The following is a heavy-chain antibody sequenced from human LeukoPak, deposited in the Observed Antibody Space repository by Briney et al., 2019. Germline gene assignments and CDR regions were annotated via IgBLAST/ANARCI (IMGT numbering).Heavy chain of an antibody. CDR3: ATGSFVDTAMFY. CDR1: GFTFSSYS. J-gene: IGHJ4*02. V-gene: IGHV4-59*08. D-gene: IGHD5-18*01. Sequence: GSLRLSCAASGFTFSSYSMNWIRQPPGKGLEWIGYIYYNGSTNYNPSLKSRVTISVDTSKNQFSLKLSSVTAADTAVYYCATGSFVDTAMFYWGQGSLVTVSS. CDR2: IYYNGST.